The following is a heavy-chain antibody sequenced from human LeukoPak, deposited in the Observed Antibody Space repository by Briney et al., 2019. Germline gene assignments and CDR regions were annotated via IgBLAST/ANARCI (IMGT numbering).Heavy chain of an antibody. J-gene: IGHJ3*02. CDR2: ISGSGGST. CDR3: AKDLKTLDAFDI. V-gene: IGHV3-23*01. CDR1: GSTFNIYA. Sequence: GGSLRLSCAASGSTFNIYAMSWVRQPPGKGLEWVSGISGSGGSTYYADSVKGRFTISRDNSKNTVFLQMNSLRAEDTAVYYCAKDLKTLDAFDIWGQGTMVTVPS.